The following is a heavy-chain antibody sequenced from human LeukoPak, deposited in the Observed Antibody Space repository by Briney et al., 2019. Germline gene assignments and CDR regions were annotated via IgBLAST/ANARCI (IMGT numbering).Heavy chain of an antibody. CDR2: INPSGGTT. CDR3: ARGIQLWFYFDY. CDR1: GYTFTGYY. D-gene: IGHD5-18*01. V-gene: IGHV1-46*01. J-gene: IGHJ4*02. Sequence: ASVTVSCKASGYTFTGYYMHWVRQAPGQGLEWMGLINPSGGTTSYAQKFQGRVTMTRDTSTSTVYMELSSVRSEDTAVYYCARGIQLWFYFDYWGQGTLVTVSS.